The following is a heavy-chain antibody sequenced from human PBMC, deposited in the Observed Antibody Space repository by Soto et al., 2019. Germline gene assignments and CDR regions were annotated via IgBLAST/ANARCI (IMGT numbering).Heavy chain of an antibody. CDR3: ARSQGSSTSLEIYYYYYYGMDV. CDR1: RGTFSSYA. V-gene: IGHV1-69*01. CDR2: IIPISGTA. Sequence: QVQLVQSGAEVKKPGSSVKVSCKASRGTFSSYAISWVRQAPGQGLEWMGGIIPISGTANYAQKFQGRVTITADESTSTAYMKLSSLRSEDTAVYYCARSQGSSTSLEIYYYYYYGMDVWGQGTTVTVSS. D-gene: IGHD2-2*01. J-gene: IGHJ6*02.